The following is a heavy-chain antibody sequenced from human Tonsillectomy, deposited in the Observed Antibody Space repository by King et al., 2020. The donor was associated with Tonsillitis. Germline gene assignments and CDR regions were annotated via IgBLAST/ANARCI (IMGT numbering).Heavy chain of an antibody. CDR1: GFTFSNYA. CDR3: AKDLGYGGAFDI. J-gene: IGHJ3*02. Sequence: VQLVESGGDLVQPGGSLRLSCAASGFTFSNYAMSWVRQAPGKGLECVSTIIAGGDSTYYVDSVKGRFTISRDNSKNTLSLQMNSLRAEDTAIYYCAKDLGYGGAFDIWGQGTMVTVSS. V-gene: IGHV3-23*04. D-gene: IGHD3-10*01. CDR2: IIAGGDST.